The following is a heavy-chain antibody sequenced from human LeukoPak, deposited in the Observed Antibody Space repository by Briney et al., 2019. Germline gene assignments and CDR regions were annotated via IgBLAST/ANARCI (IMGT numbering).Heavy chain of an antibody. J-gene: IGHJ4*02. Sequence: RGSLRLSCVPSGFTSSNYTMHWVRQAPGKGLEWVAVVSDGGSIKYYADSVKSRLTISTDNSENTLYLQMNRLRAEDTAVYYCVATEGSSTHWGQGTLVTVSS. V-gene: IGHV3-30-3*01. CDR3: VATEGSSTH. CDR2: VSDGGSIK. D-gene: IGHD5-12*01. CDR1: GFTSSNYT.